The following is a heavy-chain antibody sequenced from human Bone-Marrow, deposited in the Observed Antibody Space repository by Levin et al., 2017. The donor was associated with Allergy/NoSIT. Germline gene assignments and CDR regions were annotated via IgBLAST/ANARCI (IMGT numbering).Heavy chain of an antibody. Sequence: GGSLRLSCATSKFIFDDYGMYWVRQAPGKGLEWVSGLSWNSGQTHYADSVKGRFIISRDNAKNSLYLQMNSLRTEDTALYYCVKSLNTMTIHDGFDFWGQGTMVTVSA. V-gene: IGHV3-9*01. CDR3: VKSLNTMTIHDGFDF. CDR1: KFIFDDYG. D-gene: IGHD1/OR15-1a*01. J-gene: IGHJ3*01. CDR2: LSWNSGQT.